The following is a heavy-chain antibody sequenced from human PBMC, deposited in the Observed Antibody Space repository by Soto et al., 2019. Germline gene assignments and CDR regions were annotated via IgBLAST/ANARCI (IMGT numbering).Heavy chain of an antibody. CDR1: GFTFSSYW. CDR2: IKADGTEK. Sequence: PVGSLRLSCVVSGFTFSSYWMGWVRQTPGKGLEWVATIKADGTEKYYVDSVKGRFTFSRDNAKTSVYLEMNSLRAEDTAVYYCVTAVRGYNANGDLWGQGTTVTAP. V-gene: IGHV3-7*03. D-gene: IGHD5-12*01. CDR3: VTAVRGYNANGDL. J-gene: IGHJ6*02.